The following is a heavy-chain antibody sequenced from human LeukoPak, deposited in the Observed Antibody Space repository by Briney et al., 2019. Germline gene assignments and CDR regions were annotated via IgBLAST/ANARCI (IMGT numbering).Heavy chain of an antibody. CDR3: ARHLRYCSGGSCYSGGAEYFQH. J-gene: IGHJ1*01. V-gene: IGHV4-39*01. Sequence: SETLSLTCTVSGGSISSSSYYWGWIRQPPGKGLEWIGSIYYSGSTYYNPSLKSRVTISVDTSKNQFSLKLSSVTAADTVVYYCARHLRYCSGGSCYSGGAEYFQHWGQGTLVTVSS. D-gene: IGHD2-15*01. CDR2: IYYSGST. CDR1: GGSISSSSYY.